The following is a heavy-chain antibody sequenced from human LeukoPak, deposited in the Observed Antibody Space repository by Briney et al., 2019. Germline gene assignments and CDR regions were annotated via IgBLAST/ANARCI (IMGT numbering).Heavy chain of an antibody. V-gene: IGHV4-59*01. CDR3: AREPPPFDYGDYADAFDI. CDR1: GGSISSYY. J-gene: IGHJ3*02. CDR2: IYYSGST. Sequence: SETLSLTCTVSGGSISSYYWSWIRQPPGKGLEWIGYIYYSGSTNYNPSLKGRVTISVDTSKNQFSLKLSSVTAADTAVYYCAREPPPFDYGDYADAFDIWGQGTMVTVSS. D-gene: IGHD4-17*01.